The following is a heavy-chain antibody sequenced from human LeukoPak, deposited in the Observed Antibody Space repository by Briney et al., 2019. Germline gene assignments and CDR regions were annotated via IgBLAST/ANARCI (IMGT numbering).Heavy chain of an antibody. Sequence: PGGSLRLSCEASGFTFSSHAMNWVRQAPGKGLEWVSSISSSSSYIYYADSVKGRFTISRDNAKNSLYLQMNSLRADNTAVYFCARNPNKGAFDIWGQGTMVTVSS. J-gene: IGHJ3*02. CDR1: GFTFSSHA. CDR3: ARNPNKGAFDI. CDR2: ISSSSSYI. V-gene: IGHV3-21*01. D-gene: IGHD1/OR15-1a*01.